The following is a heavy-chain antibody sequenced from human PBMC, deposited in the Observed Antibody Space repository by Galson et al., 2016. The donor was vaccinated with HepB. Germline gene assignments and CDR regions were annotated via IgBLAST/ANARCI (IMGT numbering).Heavy chain of an antibody. V-gene: IGHV3-15*01. J-gene: IGHJ4*02. D-gene: IGHD4-17*01. CDR2: IKSKTGGGTT. CDR3: TTHLSHGDYSYPAFDY. CDR1: GFTFSNAW. Sequence: SLRLSCAASGFTFSNAWMSWVRQAPGQGLEWVGRIKSKTGGGTTDYAAPVTGRFTISRDGSQNTLYLQMNSLKTEDTAVYYCTTHLSHGDYSYPAFDYWGQGTLVTVST.